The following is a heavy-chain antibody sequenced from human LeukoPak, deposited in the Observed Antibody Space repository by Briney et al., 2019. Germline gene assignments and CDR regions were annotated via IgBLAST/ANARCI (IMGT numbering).Heavy chain of an antibody. V-gene: IGHV1-46*01. Sequence: ASVTVSCKASGYTFTTYYMHWVRQAPGQGLEWMGVINPNGGSTAYAQKFQGRVTMTRDRSTSTVYMELSSLRSEDTALYYCAREMATITLGYWGQGTLVTVSS. D-gene: IGHD5-24*01. CDR1: GYTFTTYY. CDR2: INPNGGST. CDR3: AREMATITLGY. J-gene: IGHJ4*02.